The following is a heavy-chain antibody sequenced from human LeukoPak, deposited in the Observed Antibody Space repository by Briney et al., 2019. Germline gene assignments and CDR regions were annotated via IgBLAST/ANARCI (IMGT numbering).Heavy chain of an antibody. CDR2: INHSGST. CDR3: ARLYVWGSYRQPNSDY. Sequence: GSLRLSCAASGFTVSSNYMSWVRQPPGKGLEWIGEINHSGSTNYNPSLKSRVTISVDTSKNQFSLKLSSVTAADTAVYYCARLYVWGSYRQPNSDYWGQGTLVTVSS. CDR1: GFTVSSNY. J-gene: IGHJ4*02. D-gene: IGHD3-16*02. V-gene: IGHV4-34*01.